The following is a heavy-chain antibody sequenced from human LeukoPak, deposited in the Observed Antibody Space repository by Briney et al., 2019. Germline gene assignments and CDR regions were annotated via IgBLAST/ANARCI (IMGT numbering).Heavy chain of an antibody. CDR1: GFTVSTNC. J-gene: IGHJ4*02. V-gene: IGHV3-53*04. CDR3: ARVDAVMAYYFDL. CDR2: IYSGGTT. D-gene: IGHD5-18*01. Sequence: GGSLRLSCAASGFTVSTNCMTWVRQAPGKGLEWVSTIYSGGTTHYADSVMGRFTISRHNSRNTLYLQMNSLRAEDTAGYYCARVDAVMAYYFDLWGQGTLVTVSS.